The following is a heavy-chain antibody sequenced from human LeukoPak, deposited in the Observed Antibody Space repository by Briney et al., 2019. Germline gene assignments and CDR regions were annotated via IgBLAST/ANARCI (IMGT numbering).Heavy chain of an antibody. CDR2: INHSGST. Sequence: SETLSLTGAVYGGSFSGDDWSWSRQPPGKGQEWIGEINHSGSTNYNPSPKSRVTISVDTSKNQISLKLSAGTSAAAAVFFCASLGYCSGGSCFRDYWGQGTLVTVSS. D-gene: IGHD2-15*01. CDR3: ASLGYCSGGSCFRDY. CDR1: GGSFSGDD. J-gene: IGHJ4*02. V-gene: IGHV4-34*01.